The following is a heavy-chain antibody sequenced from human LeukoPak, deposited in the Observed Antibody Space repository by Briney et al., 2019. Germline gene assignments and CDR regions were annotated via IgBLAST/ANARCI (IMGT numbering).Heavy chain of an antibody. CDR1: GFTFSSYA. CDR2: ISSSGGST. Sequence: GGSLRLSCAASGFTFSSYAMSCVRQAPGKGLEWVSGISSSGGSTYYADSVKGRFTISRDNSKNTLYLQMNSLRAEDTAVYYCAKDSYSAYDSDAFDIWGQGTMVTVSS. D-gene: IGHD5-12*01. J-gene: IGHJ3*02. V-gene: IGHV3-23*01. CDR3: AKDSYSAYDSDAFDI.